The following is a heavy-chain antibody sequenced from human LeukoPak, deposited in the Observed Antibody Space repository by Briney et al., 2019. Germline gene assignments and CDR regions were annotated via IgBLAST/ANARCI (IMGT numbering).Heavy chain of an antibody. D-gene: IGHD1-26*01. CDR1: GGSLSFYY. J-gene: IGHJ3*02. CDR3: ARDKWEPRYAFDI. V-gene: IGHV4-34*01. CDR2: ISQNGDS. Sequence: SETLSLTCGVYGGSLSFYYWSWIRQSPGKGLEWIAEISQNGDSNYNPSLKSRVTISVDKSKTQFSLKLSSVTAADTAVYYCARDKWEPRYAFDIWGQGTMVTVSS.